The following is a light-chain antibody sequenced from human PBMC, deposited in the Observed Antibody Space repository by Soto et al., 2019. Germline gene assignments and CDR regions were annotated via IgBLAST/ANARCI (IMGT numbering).Light chain of an antibody. CDR2: GAS. CDR1: QSVSSSY. V-gene: IGKV3-20*01. CDR3: QQYGSSPQPIT. J-gene: IGKJ5*01. Sequence: EIVLTQSPGTLSLSPGERATLSCGASQSVSSSYLAWYQQKPGQAPRLLIYGASSRATGIPDRFSGSGSGTDFTLTISRLEPEDFAVYFCQQYGSSPQPITFGQGTRLEIK.